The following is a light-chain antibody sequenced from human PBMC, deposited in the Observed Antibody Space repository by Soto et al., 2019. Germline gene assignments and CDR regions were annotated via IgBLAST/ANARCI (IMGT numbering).Light chain of an antibody. J-gene: IGKJ1*01. Sequence: EIVLTQSPGTLSLSPGERATLSCRASQSVSSSSLAWYQQKPGQAPSLLISDASSRATGIPDRFSGSGSGTDFTLTISRLGPEDFAVYYCQQYGSSPWTFGQGTKVETK. CDR1: QSVSSSS. CDR2: DAS. CDR3: QQYGSSPWT. V-gene: IGKV3-20*01.